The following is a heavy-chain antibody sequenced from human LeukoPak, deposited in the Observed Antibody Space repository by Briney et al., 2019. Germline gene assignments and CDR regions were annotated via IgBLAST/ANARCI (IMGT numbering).Heavy chain of an antibody. CDR1: GFTFDDYA. CDR3: AVLHYYAMDV. CDR2: ISWNSGTK. D-gene: IGHD2-8*01. Sequence: GGSLRLSCAASGFTFDDYAMHWVRQAPGKGLEWVSGISWNSGTKGYADSEKGRFTISRDNAKNSLYLQMNSLRGEDAALYYCAVLHYYAMDVWGQGTTVTVSS. V-gene: IGHV3-9*01. J-gene: IGHJ6*02.